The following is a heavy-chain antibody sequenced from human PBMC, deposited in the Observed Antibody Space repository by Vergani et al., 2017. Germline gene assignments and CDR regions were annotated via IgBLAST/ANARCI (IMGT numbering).Heavy chain of an antibody. CDR3: ARVDYDFWMGGFDP. Sequence: QVQLQESGPGLVKPSQTLSLTCTVSGGSISSGGYYWSWIRQHPGKGLEWIGYIYYSGSTYYNPSLKSRVTISVDTSKNQFSMKLSSVTAADTAVYYCARVDYDFWMGGFDPWGQGTLVTVSS. V-gene: IGHV4-31*03. CDR1: GGSISSGGYY. D-gene: IGHD3-3*01. J-gene: IGHJ5*02. CDR2: IYYSGST.